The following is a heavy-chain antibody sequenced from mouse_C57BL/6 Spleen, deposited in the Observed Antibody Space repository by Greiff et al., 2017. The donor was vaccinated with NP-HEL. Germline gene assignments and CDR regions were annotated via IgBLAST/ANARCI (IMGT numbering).Heavy chain of an antibody. CDR3: ARDWDGGAMDY. V-gene: IGHV1-19*01. J-gene: IGHJ4*01. CDR1: GYTFTDYY. D-gene: IGHD4-1*01. Sequence: DVQLQESGPVLVKPGASVKMSCKASGYTFTDYYMNWVKQSHGKSLEWIGVINPYNGGTSYNQKFKGKATLTVDKSSSTAYMELNSLTSEDSAVYYCARDWDGGAMDYWGQGTSVTVSS. CDR2: INPYNGGT.